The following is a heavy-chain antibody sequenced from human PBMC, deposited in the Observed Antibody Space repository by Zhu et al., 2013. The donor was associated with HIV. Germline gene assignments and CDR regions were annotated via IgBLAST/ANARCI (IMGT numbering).Heavy chain of an antibody. CDR3: ARASRDIVVVPATRSYYYYYGMDV. Sequence: QVQLVQSGAEVKKPGSSVKVSCKASGGTFSSYAISWVRQAPGQGLEWMGGIIPIFGTANYAQKFQGRVTITADESTSTAYMELSSLRSEDTAVYYCARASRDIVVVPATRSYYYYYGMDVWGQGTTVTVSS. V-gene: IGHV1-69*01. D-gene: IGHD2-2*01. CDR2: IIPIFGTA. CDR1: GGTFSSYA. J-gene: IGHJ6*02.